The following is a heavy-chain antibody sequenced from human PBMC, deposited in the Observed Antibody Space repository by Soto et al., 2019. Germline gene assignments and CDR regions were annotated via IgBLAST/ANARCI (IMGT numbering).Heavy chain of an antibody. J-gene: IGHJ3*02. Sequence: QVQLVQSGAEVKKPGASVKVSCKAFGYTFTSYDINWVRQATGQGLEWMGWMNPNSGNTGYAQKFQGRGTLTRNTSISTAYMELSSLRSEDTAVYYCARELTGRGAFDIWGQGTMVTVSS. V-gene: IGHV1-8*01. CDR2: MNPNSGNT. CDR3: ARELTGRGAFDI. CDR1: GYTFTSYD. D-gene: IGHD1-20*01.